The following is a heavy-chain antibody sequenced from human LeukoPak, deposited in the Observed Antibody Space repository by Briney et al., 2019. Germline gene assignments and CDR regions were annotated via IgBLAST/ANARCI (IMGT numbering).Heavy chain of an antibody. CDR1: GFTFSSYA. CDR2: ISGSGGST. CDR3: AKDPYYDFWSGPNNPKFDY. J-gene: IGHJ4*02. V-gene: IGHV3-23*01. Sequence: PGGSLRLSCAASGFTFSSYAMSWVRQAPGKRLEWVSAISGSGGSTYYADSVKGRFTISRDNSKNTLYLQMNSLRAEDTAVYYCAKDPYYDFWSGPNNPKFDYWGQGTLVTVSS. D-gene: IGHD3-3*01.